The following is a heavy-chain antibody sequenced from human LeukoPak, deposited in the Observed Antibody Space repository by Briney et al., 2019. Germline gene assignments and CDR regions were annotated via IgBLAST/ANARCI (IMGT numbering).Heavy chain of an antibody. D-gene: IGHD3-22*01. Sequence: VASVKVSCKVSGYTLTGLSMHWVRQAPGKGLEWMGGFDPEDGETIYARKFQGRVTMTEDASTDTAYMELSSLRSEDTAVYYCAREDAQGSSGYPYYYGMDVWGQGTTVTVSS. J-gene: IGHJ6*02. CDR3: AREDAQGSSGYPYYYGMDV. CDR1: GYTLTGLS. CDR2: FDPEDGET. V-gene: IGHV1-24*01.